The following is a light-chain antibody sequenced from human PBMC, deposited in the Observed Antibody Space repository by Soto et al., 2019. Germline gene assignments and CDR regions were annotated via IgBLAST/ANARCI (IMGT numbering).Light chain of an antibody. V-gene: IGKV1-5*03. CDR2: KAS. CDR3: QQYNSQGT. J-gene: IGKJ1*01. Sequence: DIQRTQSPSTLSASVGDRVTITCRASQSISSWLAWYQQKPGKAPKLLIYKASSLESGVPSRFSGSGSGTEFTLTISSLQPDDFATYYCQQYNSQGTFGQGTKVDIK. CDR1: QSISSW.